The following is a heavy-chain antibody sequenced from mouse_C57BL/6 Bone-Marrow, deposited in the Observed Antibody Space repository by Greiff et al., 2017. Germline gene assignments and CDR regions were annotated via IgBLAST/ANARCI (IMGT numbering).Heavy chain of an antibody. Sequence: EVKLQESGGGLVQPGGSLKLSCAASGFTFSDYYMYWVRQTPEKRLEWVAYISNGGGSTYYPDTVKGRFTISRDNAKNTLYLQMSRLKSEDTAMYYCARQRGGLLYFDYWGQGTTLTVSS. V-gene: IGHV5-12*01. D-gene: IGHD3-3*01. J-gene: IGHJ2*01. CDR2: ISNGGGST. CDR3: ARQRGGLLYFDY. CDR1: GFTFSDYY.